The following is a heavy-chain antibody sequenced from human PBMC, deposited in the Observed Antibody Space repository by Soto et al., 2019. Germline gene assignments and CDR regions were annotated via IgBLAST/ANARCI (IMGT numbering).Heavy chain of an antibody. CDR3: ARSGSGYSGYDYFDY. CDR1: GGSVTSGSYY. CDR2: IYYSGST. D-gene: IGHD5-12*01. J-gene: IGHJ4*02. Sequence: QVQLQESGPGLVKPSETLSLTCTVSGGSVTSGSYYWSWIRQPPGKGLEWIGYIYYSGSTNYNPSLQSRVTMSVDTSKNQFSLRLSSATAADTAVYYCARSGSGYSGYDYFDYWGPGTLVTVSS. V-gene: IGHV4-61*01.